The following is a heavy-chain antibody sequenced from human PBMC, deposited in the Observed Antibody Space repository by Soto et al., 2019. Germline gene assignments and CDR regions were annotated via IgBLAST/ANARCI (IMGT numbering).Heavy chain of an antibody. CDR3: ATDRRWELL. CDR1: GLTFSSYE. J-gene: IGHJ4*02. CDR2: IDSSGSSI. D-gene: IGHD1-26*01. V-gene: IGHV3-48*03. Sequence: PGGSLRLSCAASGLTFSSYEMIWVRQAPGKGLEWVSYIDSSGSSIYYADSVKGRFTISRDNVKNSLFLQMNSLKAEDTSVYYCATDRRWELLWGQGTLVTVSS.